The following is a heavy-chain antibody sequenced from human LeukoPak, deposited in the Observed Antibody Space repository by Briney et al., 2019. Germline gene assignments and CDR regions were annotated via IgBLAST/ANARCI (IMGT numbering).Heavy chain of an antibody. V-gene: IGHV3-30*18. CDR1: GFIFNSCG. Sequence: SGGSLRLSCAASGFIFNSCGFHWVRQAPGKGLEWVAVISYDGSNKYYADSVKGRFIISRDSSKNTLYLQMNSLRAEDTAVYYCAKDTSRYSSNYGMDVWGQGTTVTVSS. J-gene: IGHJ6*02. D-gene: IGHD6-19*01. CDR2: ISYDGSNK. CDR3: AKDTSRYSSNYGMDV.